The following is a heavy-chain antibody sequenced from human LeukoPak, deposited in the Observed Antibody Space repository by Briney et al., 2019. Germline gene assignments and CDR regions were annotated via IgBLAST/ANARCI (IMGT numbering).Heavy chain of an antibody. V-gene: IGHV1-18*01. CDR3: ARAGYYCSSTSCSDVPDY. J-gene: IGHJ4*02. Sequence: ASVKVSCKASGYTFTSYGISWVRQAPGQGLEWMGWISAYNGNTNYAQKLQGRVTMTTDTSTSTAYMELRSLRSDDTAVYYCARAGYYCSSTSCSDVPDYWGQGTLVTVSS. CDR1: GYTFTSYG. CDR2: ISAYNGNT. D-gene: IGHD2-2*01.